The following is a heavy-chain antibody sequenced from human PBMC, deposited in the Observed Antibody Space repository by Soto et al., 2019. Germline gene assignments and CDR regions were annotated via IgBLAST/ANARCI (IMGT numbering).Heavy chain of an antibody. CDR1: GFTFINYA. J-gene: IGHJ2*01. Sequence: EVQLLESGGGLVQPGGSLRLSCAGSGFTFINYAMNWVRQAPGKGLEWVSTISGGGDAPFFADSVRGRFTISRDNSKNTVTLQMNNLGVDDTAVYFCARKVPGSTSRPDYWYFDLWGRRTLVTVSS. V-gene: IGHV3-23*01. D-gene: IGHD3-10*01. CDR3: ARKVPGSTSRPDYWYFDL. CDR2: ISGGGDAP.